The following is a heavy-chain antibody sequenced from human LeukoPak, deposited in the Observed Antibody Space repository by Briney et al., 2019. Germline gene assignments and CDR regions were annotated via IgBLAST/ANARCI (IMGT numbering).Heavy chain of an antibody. V-gene: IGHV3-74*01. CDR2: IKSDGITI. CDR1: GNYM. J-gene: IGHJ4*02. D-gene: IGHD1-20*01. CDR3: LRDLNWSLDQ. Sequence: GGSLRLSCAASGNYMMHWVRQAPGKGLVWVSRIKSDGITITYADSVKGRFTISRDNAKNTLYLQMNSLRAEDTAVYYCLRDLNWSLDQWGQGTLVTVSS.